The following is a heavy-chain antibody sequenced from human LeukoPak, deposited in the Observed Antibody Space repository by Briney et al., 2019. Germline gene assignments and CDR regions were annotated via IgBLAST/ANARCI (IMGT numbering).Heavy chain of an antibody. D-gene: IGHD5-18*01. V-gene: IGHV3-30*04. Sequence: TGGSLRLSCAASGFSFSSYAMHWVRQAPGKGLEWVAVISYDGSNKYYADSVKGRFTISRDNSKNTLYLQMNSLRAEDTAVYYCARAVDTALVDYWGQGTLVTVSS. CDR3: ARAVDTALVDY. CDR1: GFSFSSYA. J-gene: IGHJ4*02. CDR2: ISYDGSNK.